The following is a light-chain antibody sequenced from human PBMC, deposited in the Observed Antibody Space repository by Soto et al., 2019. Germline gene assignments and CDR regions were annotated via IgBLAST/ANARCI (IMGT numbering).Light chain of an antibody. Sequence: EIVMTQSPATLSVSPGERATLSCRASQSVSNNLAWYQQKPGQAPRLLIYHASTGATGIPARFSGSGSGTDLLITTSLVQTEDFAVYYLQQNKEWPHTFGEGTKVEIK. V-gene: IGKV3-15*01. CDR3: QQNKEWPHT. CDR2: HAS. J-gene: IGKJ4*01. CDR1: QSVSNN.